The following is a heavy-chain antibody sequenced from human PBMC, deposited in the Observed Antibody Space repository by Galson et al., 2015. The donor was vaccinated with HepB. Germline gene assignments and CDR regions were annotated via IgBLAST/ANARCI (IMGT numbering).Heavy chain of an antibody. CDR1: GFTFSSYA. J-gene: IGHJ4*02. D-gene: IGHD2-2*01. CDR2: ISYDGSTK. CDR3: ARDRTWVVPAAMLEY. V-gene: IGHV3-30*04. Sequence: SLRLSCAASGFTFSSYAMHWVRQAPGKGLEWVAVISYDGSTKYYADSVKGRFTISRDNSKNTLYLQMNSLRAEDTAVYYCARDRTWVVPAAMLEYWGQGTLVTVSS.